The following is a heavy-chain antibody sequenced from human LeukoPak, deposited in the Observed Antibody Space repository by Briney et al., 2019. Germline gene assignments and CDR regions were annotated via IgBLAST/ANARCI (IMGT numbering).Heavy chain of an antibody. Sequence: TGGSLRLSCAASGFTFSDYYMSWIRPAPGKGLEWVSYISSSGSTIYYADSVKGRFTISMDNAKNSLYLQMNSLRAEDTAVYYCARASGAGGCSSTSCYDFDYWGQGTLVTVSS. J-gene: IGHJ4*02. CDR3: ARASGAGGCSSTSCYDFDY. CDR2: ISSSGSTI. V-gene: IGHV3-11*01. D-gene: IGHD2-2*01. CDR1: GFTFSDYY.